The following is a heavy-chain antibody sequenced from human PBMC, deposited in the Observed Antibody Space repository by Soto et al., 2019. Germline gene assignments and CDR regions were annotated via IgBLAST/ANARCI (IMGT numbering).Heavy chain of an antibody. CDR1: GYRFTSYH. D-gene: IGHD3-22*01. CDR2: INPSGGST. V-gene: IGHV1-46*01. CDR3: ARSHDSSAYSFFDY. Sequence: GASVKVSCKASGYRFTSYHMHWVRQAPEQGLEWMGIINPSGGSTKYAQKFLDRVTMTRDTSTSTVYMDLSSLKSEDTAVYYCARSHDSSAYSFFDYWGQGNLVTVSS. J-gene: IGHJ4*02.